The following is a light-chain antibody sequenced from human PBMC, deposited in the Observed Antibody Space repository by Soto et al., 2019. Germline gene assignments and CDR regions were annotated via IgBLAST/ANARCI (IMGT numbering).Light chain of an antibody. CDR2: QAS. V-gene: IGKV1-5*03. CDR1: ASVRRW. Sequence: DIQMTQSPSTLSASVGDRVTITCRASASVRRWLAWYQQKPGRAPKLLIYQASTLETGVPSRFSGSGSGSEFTLTISSLQPDAFATYYCQQYNAYSQAFGQGTKVEIK. CDR3: QQYNAYSQA. J-gene: IGKJ1*01.